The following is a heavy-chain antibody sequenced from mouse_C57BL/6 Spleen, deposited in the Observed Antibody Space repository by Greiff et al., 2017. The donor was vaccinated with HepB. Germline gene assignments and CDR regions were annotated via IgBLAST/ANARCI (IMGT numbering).Heavy chain of an antibody. CDR1: GYTFTSYD. D-gene: IGHD2-5*01. CDR2: IYPRDGST. Sequence: QVQLQQSGPELVKPGASVKLSCKASGYTFTSYDINWVKQRPGQGLEWIGWIYPRDGSTKYNEKFKGTATLTVDTSSSTAYMELHSLTSEDSAVYFCARDYSNYEDAMDYWGQGPSVTVSS. J-gene: IGHJ4*01. CDR3: ARDYSNYEDAMDY. V-gene: IGHV1-85*01.